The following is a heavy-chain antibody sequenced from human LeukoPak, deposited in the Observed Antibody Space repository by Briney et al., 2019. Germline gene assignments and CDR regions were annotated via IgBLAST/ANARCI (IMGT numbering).Heavy chain of an antibody. J-gene: IGHJ4*02. Sequence: GGSLRLSCAASGFTFSNYAMTWVRQAPGKGLEWVSTISGSAGSTYYADSVKGRFTISRDNSKNTLSLQMNSLRAEDTAVYYCAKSHYYGSGSCSHWGQGTLVTVYS. CDR1: GFTFSNYA. V-gene: IGHV3-23*01. CDR3: AKSHYYGSGSCSH. CDR2: ISGSAGST. D-gene: IGHD3-10*01.